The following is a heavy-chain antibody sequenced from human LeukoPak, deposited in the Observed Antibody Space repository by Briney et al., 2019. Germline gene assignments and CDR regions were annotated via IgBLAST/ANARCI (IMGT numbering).Heavy chain of an antibody. J-gene: IGHJ4*01. V-gene: IGHV1-69*13. Sequence: SVKVSCKASGYRFTSYGISWVRQAPGQGLEWMGGIIPIFGTANYAQKFQGRVTITADESTSTAYMELSSLRSEDTAVYYCARSLVVVAATKYYFDYWGQGTLVTVSS. D-gene: IGHD2-15*01. CDR3: ARSLVVVAATKYYFDY. CDR2: IIPIFGTA. CDR1: GYRFTSYG.